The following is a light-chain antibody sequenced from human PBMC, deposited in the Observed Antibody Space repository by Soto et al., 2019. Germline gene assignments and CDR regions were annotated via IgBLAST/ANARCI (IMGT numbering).Light chain of an antibody. CDR2: EAS. CDR3: QQYDNLPSIT. V-gene: IGKV1-33*01. CDR1: QDISNY. J-gene: IGKJ5*01. Sequence: DIQMTQSPSSLSASVGDRVTITCQASQDISNYLNWYQQKRGKAPKLLIYEASNLSTGVTSRFSGSGSGTDFTFTISSLQPEDIATYYCQQYDNLPSITFGQGTRLEIK.